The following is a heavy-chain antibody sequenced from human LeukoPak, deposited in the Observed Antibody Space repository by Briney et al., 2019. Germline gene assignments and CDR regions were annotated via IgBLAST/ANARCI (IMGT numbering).Heavy chain of an antibody. Sequence: PGGSLRLSCAASGFTFSSYEMNWVRQAPGKGLEWVSYISSSSNYIYYADSVKGRFTISRDNAKNSLYLQMNSLRAEDTAVYYCAKTMVRGASYYYYYMDVWGKGTTVTVSS. CDR1: GFTFSSYE. CDR2: ISSSSNYI. CDR3: AKTMVRGASYYYYYMDV. J-gene: IGHJ6*03. V-gene: IGHV3-21*05. D-gene: IGHD3-10*01.